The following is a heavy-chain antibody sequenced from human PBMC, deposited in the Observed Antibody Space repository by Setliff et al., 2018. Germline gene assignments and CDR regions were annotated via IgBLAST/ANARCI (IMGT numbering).Heavy chain of an antibody. Sequence: GGSLRLSCAASGFTFSSYWMHWVRQAPGRGLVWVSRINSDGSTTNYADSVKGRFTISRDNAKNTLYLQMNSLRADDTATYYCASSSGGNYEAYFDYWGQGTLVTVSS. J-gene: IGHJ4*02. CDR3: ASSSGGNYEAYFDY. V-gene: IGHV3-74*01. D-gene: IGHD2-15*01. CDR1: GFTFSSYW. CDR2: INSDGSTT.